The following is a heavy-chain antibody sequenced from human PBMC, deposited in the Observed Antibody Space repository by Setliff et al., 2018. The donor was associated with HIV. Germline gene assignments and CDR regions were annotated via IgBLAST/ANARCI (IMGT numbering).Heavy chain of an antibody. CDR2: ISSGGSSI. V-gene: IGHV3-48*03. J-gene: IGHJ4*02. CDR1: VFTFSSYE. CDR3: AKDVARRLAAIGRRGFFDS. Sequence: PGGSLRLSCAASVFTFSSYEMNWVRQAPGKGLEWASYISSGGSSIYYADSVKGRFTISRDDAKNSLYLQMNSLRAEDTAVYYCAKDVARRLAAIGRRGFFDSWGQGTLVTVSS. D-gene: IGHD6-13*01.